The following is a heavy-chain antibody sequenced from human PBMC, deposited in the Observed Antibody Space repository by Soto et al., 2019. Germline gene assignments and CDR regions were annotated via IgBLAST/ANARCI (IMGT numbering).Heavy chain of an antibody. V-gene: IGHV1-18*01. CDR1: GYTFTSYG. D-gene: IGHD2-2*01. CDR3: ARVTSCCNQNNWFDP. J-gene: IGHJ5*02. CDR2: ISAYNGNT. Sequence: ASVKVSCKASGYTFTSYGISWVRQAPGQGLEWMGWISAYNGNTNYAQKLQGRVTMTTDTSTSTAYMELRSLRSDDTAVYYCARVTSCCNQNNWFDPWGQGTLVTVS.